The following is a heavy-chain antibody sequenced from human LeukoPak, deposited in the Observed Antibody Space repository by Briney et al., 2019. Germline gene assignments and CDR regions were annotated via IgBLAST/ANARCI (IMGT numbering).Heavy chain of an antibody. D-gene: IGHD6-25*01. J-gene: IGHJ4*02. V-gene: IGHV3-48*03. CDR3: ARGISSALLGY. CDR1: EFTFSSYE. CDR2: ISTSGSTI. Sequence: GGSLRLSCTASEFTFSSYEMNWVRQAPGKGLEWVSYISTSGSTIYYADSVKGRFTISRDNAKNTLYLQMNSLRAEDTAVYYCARGISSALLGYWGQGTLVTVSS.